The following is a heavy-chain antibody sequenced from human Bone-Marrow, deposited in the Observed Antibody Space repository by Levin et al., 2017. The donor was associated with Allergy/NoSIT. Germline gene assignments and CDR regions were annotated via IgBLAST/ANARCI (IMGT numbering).Heavy chain of an antibody. J-gene: IGHJ4*02. D-gene: IGHD6-13*01. CDR2: IYYSGST. CDR3: ARGGSSWYPIGKYYFDY. CDR1: GGSVSSGSYY. Sequence: GSLRLSCTVSGGSVSSGSYYWSWIRQPPGKGLEWIGYIYYSGSTNYNPSLKSRVTISVDTSKNQFSLKLSSVTAADTAVYYCARGGSSWYPIGKYYFDYWGQGTLVTVSS. V-gene: IGHV4-61*01.